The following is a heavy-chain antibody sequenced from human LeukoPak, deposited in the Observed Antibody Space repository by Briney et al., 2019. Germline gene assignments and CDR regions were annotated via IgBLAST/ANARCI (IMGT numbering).Heavy chain of an antibody. D-gene: IGHD6-6*01. CDR1: GGSFSGYY. J-gene: IGHJ5*02. CDR2: INHSGST. CDR3: ARGLPYSLYSSSRRSNWFDP. Sequence: PSETLSLTCAVYGGSFSGYYWSWIRQAPGKGLEWIGEINHSGSTNYNPSLKSRVTISVDTSKNQFSLKLSSVTAADTAVYYCARGLPYSLYSSSRRSNWFDPWGQGTLVTVSS. V-gene: IGHV4-34*01.